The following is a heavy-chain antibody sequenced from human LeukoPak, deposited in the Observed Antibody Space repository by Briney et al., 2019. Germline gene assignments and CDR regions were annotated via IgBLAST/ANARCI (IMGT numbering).Heavy chain of an antibody. CDR2: ISYDGSNK. J-gene: IGHJ6*02. V-gene: IGHV3-30*18. Sequence: GGSLRLSCAASGFTFSSYGMHWVRQAPGKGLEWVAVISYDGSNKYYADSVKGRFTISRDNSKNTMYLQMNSLRVEDTAVYYCAKDLRFCSSGCWNYYGMDVWGQGTTVTVSS. D-gene: IGHD6-19*01. CDR1: GFTFSSYG. CDR3: AKDLRFCSSGCWNYYGMDV.